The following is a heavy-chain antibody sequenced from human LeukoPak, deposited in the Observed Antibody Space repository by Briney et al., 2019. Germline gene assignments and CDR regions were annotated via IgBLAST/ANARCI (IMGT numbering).Heavy chain of an antibody. CDR3: ARQRYSSGYYGFDP. CDR2: TFYRSKWYN. J-gene: IGHJ5*02. Sequence: SQTLSLTCAISGDTVSSNSVAWDWLRQSPSRGLEWLGRTFYRSKWYNDYAVSVKSRITTEPDTSKNQFSKQLNSVTPEETAVYYCARQRYSSGYYGFDPWGQGTLVTVSS. CDR1: GDTVSSNSVA. D-gene: IGHD6-19*01. V-gene: IGHV6-1*01.